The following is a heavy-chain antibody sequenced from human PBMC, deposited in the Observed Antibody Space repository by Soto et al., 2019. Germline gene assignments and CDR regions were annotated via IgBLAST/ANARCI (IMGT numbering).Heavy chain of an antibody. CDR3: ARTYCSGGSCYREVFDY. Sequence: SETLSLTCTVSGGSISSYYWSWIRQPAGKGLEWIGRIYTSGSTNYNPSLKSRVTMSVDTSKNQFSLKLSSVTAADTAVYYCARTYCSGGSCYREVFDYWGQGTLVTVS. D-gene: IGHD2-15*01. CDR2: IYTSGST. J-gene: IGHJ4*02. V-gene: IGHV4-4*07. CDR1: GGSISSYY.